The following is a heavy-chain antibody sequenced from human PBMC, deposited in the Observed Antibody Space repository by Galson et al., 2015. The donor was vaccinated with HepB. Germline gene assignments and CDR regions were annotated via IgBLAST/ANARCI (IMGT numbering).Heavy chain of an antibody. CDR1: GFTFSSYA. CDR2: ISGSGGST. V-gene: IGHV3-23*01. CDR3: AKDPQIPGYNWNVDI. Sequence: SLRLSCAASGFTFSSYAMSWVRQAPGKGLEWVSAISGSGGSTYYADSVKGRFTISRDDSKNTLYLQMNSLRAEDTAVYYCAKDPQIPGYNWNVDIWGQGTMVTVSS. J-gene: IGHJ3*02. D-gene: IGHD1-1*01.